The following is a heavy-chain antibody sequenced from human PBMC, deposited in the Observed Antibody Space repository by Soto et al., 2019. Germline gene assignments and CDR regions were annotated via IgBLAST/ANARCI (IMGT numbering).Heavy chain of an antibody. Sequence: ASVKVSCKASGYTFTSYYMHWVRQAPGQGLEWMGIINPSGGSTSYAQKFQGRVTMTRDTSTSTVYMELSSLRSEDTAVYYCAREFRTDSPYYYGMDVWGQGTTVTVSS. CDR1: GYTFTSYY. J-gene: IGHJ6*02. V-gene: IGHV1-46*01. D-gene: IGHD2-2*01. CDR2: INPSGGST. CDR3: AREFRTDSPYYYGMDV.